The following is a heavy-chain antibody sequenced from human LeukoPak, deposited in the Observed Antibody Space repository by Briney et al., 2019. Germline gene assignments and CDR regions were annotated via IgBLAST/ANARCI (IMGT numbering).Heavy chain of an antibody. CDR1: GGSISSYY. Sequence: PSETLSLTCTVSGGSISSYYWSWIRQPPGKGLEWIGYIYYSGSTNYNPSLKSRVTISVDTSKNQFSLKLSSVTAADTAVYYCARAAARGVVDYWGQGTLVTVSS. CDR2: IYYSGST. V-gene: IGHV4-59*01. J-gene: IGHJ4*02. CDR3: ARAAARGVVDY. D-gene: IGHD3-10*01.